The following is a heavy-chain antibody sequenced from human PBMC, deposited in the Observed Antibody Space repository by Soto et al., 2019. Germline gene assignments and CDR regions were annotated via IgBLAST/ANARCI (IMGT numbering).Heavy chain of an antibody. CDR3: ARDFKRLWAHIDY. J-gene: IGHJ4*02. CDR1: GFTFSSYA. Sequence: GGSLRLSCAASGFTFSSYAMHWVRQAPGKGLEWVAVISYDGSNKYYADSVKGRFTISRDNSKNTLYLQMNSLRAEDTAVYYCARDFKRLWAHIDYWGQGTLVTVSS. D-gene: IGHD5-18*01. CDR2: ISYDGSNK. V-gene: IGHV3-30-3*01.